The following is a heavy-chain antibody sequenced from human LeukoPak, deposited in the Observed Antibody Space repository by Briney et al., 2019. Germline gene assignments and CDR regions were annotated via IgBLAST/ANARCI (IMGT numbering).Heavy chain of an antibody. CDR2: IKSKADGGTT. CDR1: GFTFSNAY. D-gene: IGHD3-10*01. CDR3: TTGPLYYGSGRDY. Sequence: GGSLRLSCAASGFTFSNAYMGWVRQAPGKGLEWVGRIKSKADGGTTAYGAPVKGRFTISRDDSKNTLYLQINSLKTEDTAVYYCTTGPLYYGSGRDYWGQGTRVTVSS. V-gene: IGHV3-15*01. J-gene: IGHJ4*02.